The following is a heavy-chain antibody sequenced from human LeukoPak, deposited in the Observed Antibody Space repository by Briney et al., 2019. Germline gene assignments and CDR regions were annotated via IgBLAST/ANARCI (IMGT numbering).Heavy chain of an antibody. Sequence: GRSLRLSCAASGFTFDDFAMDWVRQPPGKGLEWVSSITWNGDNMGYADSVKGRFTISRDNAKNSLYLQMNSLRADDTALYYCVKDDYGTLDHWGQGTLVTVSS. CDR2: ITWNGDNM. CDR3: VKDDYGTLDH. D-gene: IGHD3-16*01. J-gene: IGHJ4*02. CDR1: GFTFDDFA. V-gene: IGHV3-9*01.